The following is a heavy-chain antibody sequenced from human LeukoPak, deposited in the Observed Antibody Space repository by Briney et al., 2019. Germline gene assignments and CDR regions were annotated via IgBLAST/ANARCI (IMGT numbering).Heavy chain of an antibody. CDR1: GYTFTTYF. Sequence: GASVKASCKASGYTFTTYFLHWVRQAPGQGLEWMGMINPSAGSTNYAQSFQGRVTMTRDTSTSTVYMELTSLTSEDTAVYYCAREAPGGYFDYWGQRTLVTVSS. V-gene: IGHV1-46*01. CDR2: INPSAGST. D-gene: IGHD3-16*01. CDR3: AREAPGGYFDY. J-gene: IGHJ4*02.